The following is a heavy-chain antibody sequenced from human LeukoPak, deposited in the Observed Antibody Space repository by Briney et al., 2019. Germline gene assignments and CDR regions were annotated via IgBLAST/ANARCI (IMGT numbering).Heavy chain of an antibody. D-gene: IGHD1-26*01. CDR3: ARGSSGSYYYFDY. CDR1: GFTFSSYA. V-gene: IGHV3-30-3*01. CDR2: ISYDSSNK. Sequence: GGSLRLSCAASGFTFSSYAMHWVRQAPGKGLEWVAVISYDSSNKYYADSVKGRFTISRDNSKNTLYLQMNSLRAADTAVYYCARGSSGSYYYFDYWGQGTLVTVSS. J-gene: IGHJ4*02.